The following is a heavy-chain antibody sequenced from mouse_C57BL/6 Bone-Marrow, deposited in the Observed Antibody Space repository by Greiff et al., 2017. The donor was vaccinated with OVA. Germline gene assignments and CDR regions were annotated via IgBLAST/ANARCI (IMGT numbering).Heavy chain of an antibody. J-gene: IGHJ1*03. V-gene: IGHV1-82*01. Sequence: QVQLQQSGPELVKPGASVKISCKASGYAFSSSWMNWVKQRPGKGLEWIGRIYPGDGDTNYNGKFKGKATLTADKSSSTAYMQLSSLTSEDSAVYFCAREFITTVVAREYFDVWGTGTTVTVSS. D-gene: IGHD1-1*01. CDR2: IYPGDGDT. CDR3: AREFITTVVAREYFDV. CDR1: GYAFSSSW.